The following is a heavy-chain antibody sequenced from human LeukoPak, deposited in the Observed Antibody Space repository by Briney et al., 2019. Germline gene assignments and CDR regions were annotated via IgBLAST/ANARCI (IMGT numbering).Heavy chain of an antibody. D-gene: IGHD4-17*01. Sequence: GGSLRLSCGASGFTFSSYAMSWVRQAPGKGLEWVSAISGSGGSTYYADSVKGRFTISRDNSKNTLYLQMNSLRAEDTAVYYCAKDVGRYGDYSRGDDYWGQGTLVTVS. V-gene: IGHV3-23*01. CDR1: GFTFSSYA. CDR3: AKDVGRYGDYSRGDDY. CDR2: ISGSGGST. J-gene: IGHJ4*02.